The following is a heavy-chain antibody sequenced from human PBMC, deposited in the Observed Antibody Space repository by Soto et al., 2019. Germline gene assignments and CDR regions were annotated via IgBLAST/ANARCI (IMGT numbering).Heavy chain of an antibody. J-gene: IGHJ6*03. V-gene: IGHV1-69*04. Sequence: SVKVSCKASGGTFSSYTISWVRQAPGQGLEWMGRIIPILGIANYAQKFQGRVTITADKSTSTAYMELSSLRSEDTAVYYCAREPTWTTGTREAYYYYYYMDVWGKGTTVTVSS. CDR2: IIPILGIA. CDR1: GGTFSSYT. CDR3: AREPTWTTGTREAYYYYYYMDV. D-gene: IGHD4-17*01.